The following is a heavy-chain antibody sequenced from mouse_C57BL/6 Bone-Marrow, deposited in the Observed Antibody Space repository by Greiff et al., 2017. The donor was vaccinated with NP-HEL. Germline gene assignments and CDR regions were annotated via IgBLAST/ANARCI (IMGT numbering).Heavy chain of an antibody. CDR1: GYSITSGYY. V-gene: IGHV3-6*01. CDR2: ISYDGSN. CDR3: ARVPITTVVNWYFDV. D-gene: IGHD1-1*01. J-gene: IGHJ1*03. Sequence: EVKLMESGPGLVKPSQSLSLTCSVTGYSITSGYYWNWIRQFPGNKLEWMGYISYDGSNNYNPSLKNRISITRDTSKNQFFLKLNSVTTEDTATYYCARVPITTVVNWYFDVWGTGTTVTVSS.